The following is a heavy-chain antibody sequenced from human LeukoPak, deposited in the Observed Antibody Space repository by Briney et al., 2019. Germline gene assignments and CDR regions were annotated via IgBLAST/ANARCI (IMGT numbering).Heavy chain of an antibody. D-gene: IGHD6-19*01. Sequence: GGALRLSFAASGFTFSDFAMHWVRQAPGKGVEGVSTITDDGYNTYSADSVKGRITFSRDNSKNTLSLQLRSLRAEDTAVYYCAKDLSYTSGASDHWGQGTLVTVSS. V-gene: IGHV3-23*01. J-gene: IGHJ4*02. CDR3: AKDLSYTSGASDH. CDR1: GFTFSDFA. CDR2: ITDDGYNT.